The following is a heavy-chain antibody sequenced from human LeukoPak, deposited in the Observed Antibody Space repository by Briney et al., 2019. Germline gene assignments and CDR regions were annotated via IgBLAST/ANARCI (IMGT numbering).Heavy chain of an antibody. CDR2: ICCSGST. J-gene: IGHJ4*02. V-gene: IGHV4-39*01. CDR1: GVSISSISYY. CDR3: ARKMIVVASFDC. Sequence: SETLSLTCTVSGVSISSISYYWGWIRQPPGKGLEWIGSICCSGSTYYNPSLKSRVTISVDTSKNQFSLKLSSVTAADTAVYYCARKMIVVASFDCWGQGTLVTVSS. D-gene: IGHD3-22*01.